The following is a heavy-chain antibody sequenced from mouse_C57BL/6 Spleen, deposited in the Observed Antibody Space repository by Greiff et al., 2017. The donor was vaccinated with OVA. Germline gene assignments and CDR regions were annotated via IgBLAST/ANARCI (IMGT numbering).Heavy chain of an antibody. CDR1: GFTFSDYG. V-gene: IGHV5-17*01. J-gene: IGHJ2*01. D-gene: IGHD4-1*02. CDR3: ARANWDRYFDY. CDR2: ISSGSSTI. Sequence: VQLKESGGGLVKPGGSLKLSCAASGFTFSDYGMHWVRQAPEKGLEWVAYISSGSSTIYYADTVKGRFTISRDNAKNTLFLQMTSLRSEDTAMYYCARANWDRYFDYWGQGTTLTVSS.